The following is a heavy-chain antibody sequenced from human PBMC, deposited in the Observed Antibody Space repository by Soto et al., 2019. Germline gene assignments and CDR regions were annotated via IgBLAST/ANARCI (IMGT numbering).Heavy chain of an antibody. CDR2: IWYDGSNK. V-gene: IGHV3-33*01. CDR1: GFTFSSYG. J-gene: IGHJ4*02. CDR3: ARGLPHAEYYDYVWGSYRYRDKPDYFDY. D-gene: IGHD3-16*02. Sequence: PGGSLRLSCAASGFTFSSYGMHWVRQAPGKGLEWVAVIWYDGSNKYYADSVKGRLTISRDNSKNTLYLQMNSLRAEDTAVYYCARGLPHAEYYDYVWGSYRYRDKPDYFDYWGQGTLVTVSS.